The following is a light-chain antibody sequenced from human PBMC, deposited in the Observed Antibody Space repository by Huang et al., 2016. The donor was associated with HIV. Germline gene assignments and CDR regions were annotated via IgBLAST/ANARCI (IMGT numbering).Light chain of an antibody. J-gene: IGKJ4*01. CDR3: HQYNNWLLS. Sequence: EIVMTQSLATLSVSPGQRVTLSCRANRSVSTNLAWYQQRHGQAPRLLIYGSSNRATGIPARFSGSGSGTDFSLTISSLQSEDFALYYCHQYNNWLLSFGGGTRV. CDR1: RSVSTN. V-gene: IGKV3-15*01. CDR2: GSS.